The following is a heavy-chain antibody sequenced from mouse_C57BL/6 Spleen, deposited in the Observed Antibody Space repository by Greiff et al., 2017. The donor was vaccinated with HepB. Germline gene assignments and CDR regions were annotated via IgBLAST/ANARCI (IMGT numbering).Heavy chain of an antibody. CDR1: GFTFSDYG. Sequence: EVQLVESGGGLVKPGGSLKLSCAASGFTFSDYGMHWVRQAPEKGLEWVAYISSGSSTIYYADTVKGRFTISRDNAKNTLFLQMTSLRSEDTAMYYCARGTTMVTTEGFDVWGTGTTVTVSS. D-gene: IGHD2-2*01. J-gene: IGHJ1*03. V-gene: IGHV5-17*01. CDR2: ISSGSSTI. CDR3: ARGTTMVTTEGFDV.